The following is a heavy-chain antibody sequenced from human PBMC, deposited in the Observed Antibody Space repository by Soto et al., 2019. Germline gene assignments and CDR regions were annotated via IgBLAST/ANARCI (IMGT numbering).Heavy chain of an antibody. CDR1: GFTFSSYA. CDR3: ASPKSPDYAFGLSY. V-gene: IGHV3-30-3*01. J-gene: IGHJ4*01. Sequence: GGSLRLSCAASGFTFSSYAMHWVRQAPGKGLEWVAVISYDGSNKYYADSVKGRFTISRDNSKNTLYLQMNSLRAEDTAVYYCASPKSPDYAFGLSYWGHGTLVTVSS. D-gene: IGHD3-3*01. CDR2: ISYDGSNK.